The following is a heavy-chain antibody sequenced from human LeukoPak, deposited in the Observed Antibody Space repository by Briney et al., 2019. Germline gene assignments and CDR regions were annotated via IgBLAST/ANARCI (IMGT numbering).Heavy chain of an antibody. CDR1: GYNFITYP. D-gene: IGHD3-16*02. Sequence: ASVKVSCKASGYNFITYPLIWVRQAPGQGLEWMGRISPYNDNTDLAQNLQGRVTMTTDTSTNTAYMELRGLTSDDTAVFFCARVATIWGSHRYFDYWGQGTLVTVSS. CDR3: ARVATIWGSHRYFDY. J-gene: IGHJ4*02. V-gene: IGHV1-18*01. CDR2: ISPYNDNT.